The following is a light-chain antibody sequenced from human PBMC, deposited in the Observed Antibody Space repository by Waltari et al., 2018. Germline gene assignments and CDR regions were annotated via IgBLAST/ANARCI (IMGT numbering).Light chain of an antibody. CDR2: EVS. CDR3: CSYAGANLVI. V-gene: IGLV2-23*02. J-gene: IGLJ2*01. Sequence: QSALTQPASVSGSPGQSITISCSGTSSAIGSYSLVSWYQQHPGNAPKPLLHEVSERPSGVSVRFSGSKSGNTASLTISGLQTEDEATFYCCSYAGANLVIFGGGTRVTVL. CDR1: SSAIGSYSL.